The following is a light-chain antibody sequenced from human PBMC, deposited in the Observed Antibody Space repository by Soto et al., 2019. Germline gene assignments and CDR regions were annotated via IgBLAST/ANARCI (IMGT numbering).Light chain of an antibody. CDR1: QSVSSSY. CDR2: DAS. V-gene: IGKV3D-20*02. CDR3: QQRSNWPFT. J-gene: IGKJ5*01. Sequence: EIVLTQSPGPLSLSTGERATLFCSASQSVSSSYLAWYQQKPGQAPRLLIYDASNRATGIPARFSGSGSGTDFTLTISSLEPEDFAVYCCQQRSNWPFTFGQGTRLEIK.